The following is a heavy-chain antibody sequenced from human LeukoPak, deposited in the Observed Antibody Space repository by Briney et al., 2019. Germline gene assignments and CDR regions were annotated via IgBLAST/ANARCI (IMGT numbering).Heavy chain of an antibody. V-gene: IGHV4-38-2*02. CDR3: ARVGWTAMAAGGDY. CDR2: IYYSGNT. CDR1: GYSINSGHY. J-gene: IGHJ4*02. D-gene: IGHD5-18*01. Sequence: SETLSLTCTVSGYSINSGHYWGWIRQPPGKRLEWIGSIYYSGNTYYNSTLKSRITISVDTSKNQFSLNLTSVTAADAAVYYCARVGWTAMAAGGDYWGQGTLVTVSS.